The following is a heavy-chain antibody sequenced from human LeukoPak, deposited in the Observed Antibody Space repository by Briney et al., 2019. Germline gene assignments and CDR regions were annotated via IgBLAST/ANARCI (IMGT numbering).Heavy chain of an antibody. D-gene: IGHD5-18*01. Sequence: PGGSLRLPCAASGFTFSSYEMNWVRQAPGKGLEWVSYISSSGSTIYYADSVKGRFTISRDNAKNSLYLQMNSLRAEDTAVYYCARGSHAGYSYGPFDYWGQGTLVTVSS. CDR1: GFTFSSYE. CDR3: ARGSHAGYSYGPFDY. J-gene: IGHJ4*02. V-gene: IGHV3-48*03. CDR2: ISSSGSTI.